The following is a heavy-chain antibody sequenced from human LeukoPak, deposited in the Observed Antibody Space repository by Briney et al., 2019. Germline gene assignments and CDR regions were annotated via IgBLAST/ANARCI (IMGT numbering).Heavy chain of an antibody. CDR1: GFTFSSSW. J-gene: IGHJ6*02. CDR3: AKDQGSSWYSHYYYGMDV. D-gene: IGHD6-13*01. V-gene: IGHV3-74*01. CDR2: MNGDGSST. Sequence: GGSLRLSCAASGFTFSSSWMHWVRQAPGKGLVWVSRMNGDGSSTNYADSVKGRFTISRDNAKNTLYLQMNSLRAEDTAVYYCAKDQGSSWYSHYYYGMDVWGQGTTVTVSS.